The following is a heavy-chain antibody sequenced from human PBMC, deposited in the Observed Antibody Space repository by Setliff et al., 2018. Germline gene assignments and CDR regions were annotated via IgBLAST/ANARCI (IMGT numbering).Heavy chain of an antibody. V-gene: IGHV3-23*01. J-gene: IGHJ5*02. D-gene: IGHD3-22*01. CDR3: AKEDYSDSSGYYYETPWFDP. CDR1: GLIFGNYA. CDR2: ISGSGRNT. Sequence: PSETLSLSCAASGLIFGNYAMNWVRQAPGKGLEWVSGISGSGRNTYYADSVKGRFTISRDNSQNTVFLQVSSLRPEDSAVYYCAKEDYSDSSGYYYETPWFDPWGQGTLVTVSS.